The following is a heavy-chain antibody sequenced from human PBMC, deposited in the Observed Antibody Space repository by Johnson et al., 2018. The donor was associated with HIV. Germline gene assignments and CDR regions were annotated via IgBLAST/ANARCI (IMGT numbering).Heavy chain of an antibody. V-gene: IGHV3-30*04. J-gene: IGHJ3*02. D-gene: IGHD3-3*01. CDR1: GFTFSSHA. Sequence: VQLVESGGGVVQPGRSLRLSCAASGFTFSSHAMHWVRQAPGKGLEWVTFISNDGSNKYYADSVRGRFTISRDNSKNTLYLQMNSLRAEDTALYYCAKDGTIEYAFDIWGQGTMVTVSS. CDR3: AKDGTIEYAFDI. CDR2: ISNDGSNK.